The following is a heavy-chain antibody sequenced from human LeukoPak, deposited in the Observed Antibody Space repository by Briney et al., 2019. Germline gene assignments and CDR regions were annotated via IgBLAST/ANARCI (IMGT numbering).Heavy chain of an antibody. CDR3: AKCIVATNYYYCYMDV. D-gene: IGHD5-12*01. CDR2: ISGSGGST. Sequence: GGSLRLSCEASGFRFSDYYMTWIRQAPGKGLEWVSAISGSGGSTYYADSVKGRFTISRDNSKNTLYLQMNSLRAEDTAVYYCAKCIVATNYYYCYMDVWGKGTTVTVSS. CDR1: GFRFSDYY. J-gene: IGHJ6*03. V-gene: IGHV3-23*01.